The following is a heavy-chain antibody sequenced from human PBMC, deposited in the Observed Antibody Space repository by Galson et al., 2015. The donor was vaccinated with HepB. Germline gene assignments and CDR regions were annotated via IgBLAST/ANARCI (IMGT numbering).Heavy chain of an antibody. D-gene: IGHD3-16*01. CDR1: GFSFSSYR. Sequence: SLRLSCAASGFSFSSYRMHWVRQAPGKGLVWVSRIKSDGSNTTYADSVKGRFTISRDNAKNTLYLQMNSLRAEDTAVYYCAREPRFYYGMDVWGQGTTVTVPS. CDR2: IKSDGSNT. CDR3: AREPRFYYGMDV. V-gene: IGHV3-74*01. J-gene: IGHJ6*02.